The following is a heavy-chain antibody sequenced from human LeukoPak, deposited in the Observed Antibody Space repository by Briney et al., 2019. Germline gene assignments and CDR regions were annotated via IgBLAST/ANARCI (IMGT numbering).Heavy chain of an antibody. J-gene: IGHJ5*02. CDR1: GFTFSSYS. D-gene: IGHD5-24*01. Sequence: GGSLRLSCAASGFTFSSYSMNWVRQAPGKGLEWVSSISSSSSYIYYADSVKGRFTISRDNAKNSLYLQMNSLRAEDTAVYYCARVSTFSRAGRPWGQGTLVTVSS. CDR2: ISSSSSYI. CDR3: ARVSTFSRAGRP. V-gene: IGHV3-21*01.